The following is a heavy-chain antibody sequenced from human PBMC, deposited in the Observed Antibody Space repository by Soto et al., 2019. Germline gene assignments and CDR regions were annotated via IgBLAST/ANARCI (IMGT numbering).Heavy chain of an antibody. CDR1: GFTFSNAW. CDR2: LKSKTDGGTT. D-gene: IGHD3-3*01. Sequence: EVQLVESGGGLVKPGGSLRLSCAASGFTFSNAWMTWVRQAPGKGLEWVGRLKSKTDGGTTDYAEPVKGRFTISRDDSKNTLYLQMNSLKTEDTAMYYCTTDGGTIFEPPEFGYWGQGTQVTVSS. J-gene: IGHJ4*02. V-gene: IGHV3-15*01. CDR3: TTDGGTIFEPPEFGY.